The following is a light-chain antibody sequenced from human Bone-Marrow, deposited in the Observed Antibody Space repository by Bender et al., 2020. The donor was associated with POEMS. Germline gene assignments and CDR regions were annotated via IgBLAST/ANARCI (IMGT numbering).Light chain of an antibody. Sequence: QSVLTQPPSASGTPGQRVTISCSGSSSNIGSNTVNWYQQFPGTAPKLLIYTNNQRPSGVPDRFSGSRSGTSASLAITGLQADDEAHYYCQSYDLDLASPIFGGGTKLTVL. J-gene: IGLJ2*01. CDR3: QSYDLDLASPI. V-gene: IGLV1-44*01. CDR1: SSNIGSNT. CDR2: TNN.